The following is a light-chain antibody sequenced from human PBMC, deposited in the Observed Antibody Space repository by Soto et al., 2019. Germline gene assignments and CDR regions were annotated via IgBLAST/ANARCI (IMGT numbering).Light chain of an antibody. V-gene: IGKV3-15*01. Sequence: EIVMTQSPATLSVSPGERATLSCRASQSVYSNYLAWYQQKPGQAPGHLISGASSRATGIPARFSDSGSGTEFTLTISSLQSDDFATYYCQQYNSQWTFGQGSKVDI. CDR2: GAS. CDR1: QSVYSN. J-gene: IGKJ1*01. CDR3: QQYNSQWT.